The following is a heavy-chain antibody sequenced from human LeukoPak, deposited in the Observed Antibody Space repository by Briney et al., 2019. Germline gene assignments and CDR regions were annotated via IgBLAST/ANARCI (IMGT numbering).Heavy chain of an antibody. V-gene: IGHV1-8*03. D-gene: IGHD3-10*01. Sequence: ASVKVSCKASGYTFTSYDINWVRQATGQGLEWMGWMNPNSGNTGYAQKFQGRVTITRNTSISTAYMELSSLRSEDTAVYYCARGGTMVRGVIIETYYYYYMDVWGKGTTVTVSS. CDR2: MNPNSGNT. CDR3: ARGGTMVRGVIIETYYYYYMDV. CDR1: GYTFTSYD. J-gene: IGHJ6*03.